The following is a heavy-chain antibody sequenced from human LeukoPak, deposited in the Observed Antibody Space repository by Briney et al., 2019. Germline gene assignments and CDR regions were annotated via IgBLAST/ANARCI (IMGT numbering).Heavy chain of an antibody. V-gene: IGHV3-30-3*01. CDR1: GFTFSSYA. D-gene: IGHD6-13*01. Sequence: GGSLRLSCAASGFTFSSYAMHWVRQAPGKGLEWVAVISYDGSNKYYADSVKGRFTISRDNSKNTLYLQMNSLRAEDTAVYYCARDARRYSSSWYAIGYWGQGTLVTVSS. J-gene: IGHJ4*02. CDR3: ARDARRYSSSWYAIGY. CDR2: ISYDGSNK.